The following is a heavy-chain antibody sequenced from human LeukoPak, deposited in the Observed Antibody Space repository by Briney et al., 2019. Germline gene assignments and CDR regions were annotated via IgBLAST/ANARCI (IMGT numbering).Heavy chain of an antibody. CDR2: ISGSGGST. D-gene: IGHD3-22*01. CDR3: AKDKEGAYYYDSSGPDGY. V-gene: IGHV3-23*01. CDR1: GFTFSSYA. Sequence: PGGPLRLSCAASGFTFSSYAMSWVRQGPGKGLEWVSGISGSGGSTYYADSVKGRFTISRDNSKNTLYLQMNSLRAGDTAVYHCAKDKEGAYYYDSSGPDGYWGQGTLVTVSS. J-gene: IGHJ4*02.